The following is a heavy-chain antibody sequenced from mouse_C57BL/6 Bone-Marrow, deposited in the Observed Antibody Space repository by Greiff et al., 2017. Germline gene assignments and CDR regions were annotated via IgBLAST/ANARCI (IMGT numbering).Heavy chain of an antibody. Sequence: VQLQQSGPELVKPGASVKIPCEASGYTFTDYNMDWVKQSHGKSLEWIGDINPNNGGTIYNQKFKGKATLTVDKSSSTAYMELRSLTSEDTAVYYCALLSYDGYYVNYAMDYWGQGTSVTVSS. V-gene: IGHV1-18*01. J-gene: IGHJ4*01. CDR1: GYTFTDYN. CDR3: ALLSYDGYYVNYAMDY. CDR2: INPNNGGT. D-gene: IGHD2-3*01.